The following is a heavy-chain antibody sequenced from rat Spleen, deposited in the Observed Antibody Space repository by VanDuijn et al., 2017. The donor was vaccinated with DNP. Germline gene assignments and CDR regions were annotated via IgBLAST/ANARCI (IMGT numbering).Heavy chain of an antibody. CDR1: GFTFSDYN. V-gene: IGHV5-7*01. CDR2: ISYDGSST. CDR3: ARSRLPGYYPFAC. J-gene: IGHJ3*01. D-gene: IGHD1-4*01. Sequence: EVQLVESGGGLVQPGRSLKLSCAASGFTFSDYNMAWVRQAPKKGLEWVATISYDGSSTYYRDSVKGRLTISRDNSKSTLYLQMDSLRSEDTATYYCARSRLPGYYPFACWGQGTLVTVSS.